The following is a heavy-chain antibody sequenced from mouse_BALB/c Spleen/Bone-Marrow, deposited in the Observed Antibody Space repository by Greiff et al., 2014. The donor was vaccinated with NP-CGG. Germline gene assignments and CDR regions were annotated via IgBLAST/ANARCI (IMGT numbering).Heavy chain of an antibody. CDR3: ARNWVYFDY. D-gene: IGHD4-1*01. CDR1: GYTFTSYW. Sequence: QVHVKQSGAELVKPGAPVKLSCKASGYTFTSYWMNWVKQRPGRGLEWIGRIDPSDSETHYNQKFKDKATLTVYKSSSTAYIQLSSLTSEDSAVYYCARNWVYFDYWGQGTTLTVSS. CDR2: IDPSDSET. J-gene: IGHJ2*01. V-gene: IGHV1-69*02.